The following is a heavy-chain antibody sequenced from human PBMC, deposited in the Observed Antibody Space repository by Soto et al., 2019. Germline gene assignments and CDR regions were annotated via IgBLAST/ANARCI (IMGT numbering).Heavy chain of an antibody. CDR1: GFTFSSYS. J-gene: IGHJ6*02. Sequence: PGGSLRLSCAASGFTFSSYSMNWVRQAPGKGLEWVSYISSSSSTIYYADSVKGRFTISRDNAKNSLYLQMNSLRDEDTAVYYCARGHCSGGSCYSEPSMDVWGQGTTVTV. CDR3: ARGHCSGGSCYSEPSMDV. D-gene: IGHD2-15*01. V-gene: IGHV3-48*02. CDR2: ISSSSSTI.